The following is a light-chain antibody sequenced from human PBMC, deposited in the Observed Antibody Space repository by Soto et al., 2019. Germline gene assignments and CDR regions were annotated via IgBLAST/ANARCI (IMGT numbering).Light chain of an antibody. Sequence: QSVLTQPASVSGSPGQSITISCTGTSSDVGGYNYVSWYQQHPGKAPKLMIYEVSNRPSGVSNRFSGSKSGNTASLTISGLQAEDEADYYCSSYTSILDVFGTGTKLTVL. CDR3: SSYTSILDV. CDR1: SSDVGGYNY. V-gene: IGLV2-14*01. J-gene: IGLJ1*01. CDR2: EVS.